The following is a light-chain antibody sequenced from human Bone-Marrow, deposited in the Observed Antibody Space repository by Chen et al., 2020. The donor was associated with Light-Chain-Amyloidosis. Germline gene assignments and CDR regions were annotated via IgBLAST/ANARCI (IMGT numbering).Light chain of an antibody. J-gene: IGLJ2*01. Sequence: QSVLTQPPSTSGTPGQRVTISCSVSTSNIGTYTVNWYRQVPGTAPRLLIQSDNQRPSGVPDRFSGSKSGTAAALAISWLQSEDEADYYCAAWDDSLNGVVFGGGTKLTVL. CDR2: SDN. CDR1: TSNIGTYT. V-gene: IGLV1-44*01. CDR3: AAWDDSLNGVV.